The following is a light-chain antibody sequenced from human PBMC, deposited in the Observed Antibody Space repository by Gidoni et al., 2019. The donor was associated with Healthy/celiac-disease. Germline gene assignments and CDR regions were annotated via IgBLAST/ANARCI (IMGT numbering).Light chain of an antibody. V-gene: IGKV3-20*01. Sequence: DIVFRQSPGTLSLSPAERATLSCRDSQSVSHSYLFWYQQQPAQAPRLLIYGASSRATGIPHRCSGSGSGTDVTLTISRLEPEDFAVYYCQQYGSSPATFGPGTKVDIK. CDR3: QQYGSSPAT. J-gene: IGKJ3*01. CDR2: GAS. CDR1: QSVSHSY.